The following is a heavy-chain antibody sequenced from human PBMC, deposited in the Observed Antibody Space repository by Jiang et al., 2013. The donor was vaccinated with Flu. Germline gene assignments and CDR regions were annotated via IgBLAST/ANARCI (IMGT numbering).Heavy chain of an antibody. V-gene: IGHV1-46*01. CDR1: GYTFTSYY. Sequence: KKPGASVKVSCKASGYTFTSYYMHWVRQAPGQGLEWMGIINPSGGSTSYAQKFQGRVTMTRDTSTSTVYMELSSLRSEDTAAYYCARDSLHDYGMDVWGQGTTVTASS. CDR3: ARDSLHDYGMDV. CDR2: INPSGGST. J-gene: IGHJ6*02.